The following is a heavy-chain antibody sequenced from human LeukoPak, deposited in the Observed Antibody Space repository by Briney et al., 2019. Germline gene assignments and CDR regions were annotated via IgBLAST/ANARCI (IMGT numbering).Heavy chain of an antibody. CDR2: ISGSGGST. J-gene: IGHJ4*02. V-gene: IGHV3-23*01. D-gene: IGHD3-22*01. CDR1: RFTFSSYA. CDR3: ARGFYYYESSGYYYL. Sequence: GGSLRLSCAASRFTFSSYAMTWVRQAPGKGLEWVSAISGSGGSTYYADSVKGRFTISRDNSKNTLYLQLNSLRAEDTALYYCARGFYYYESSGYYYLWGQGTLVTVSS.